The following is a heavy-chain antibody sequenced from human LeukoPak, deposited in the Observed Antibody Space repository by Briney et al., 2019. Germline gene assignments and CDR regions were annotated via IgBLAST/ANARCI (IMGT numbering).Heavy chain of an antibody. CDR1: GFIFSNFR. D-gene: IGHD3-16*01. V-gene: IGHV3-48*02. Sequence: GGSLRLSCVASGFIFSNFRMDWVRQAPGKGLEWISYITKTSTSMYYADSVKGRFTISRDNGKNSLFLQMNSLRDADTAVHYCAKEFFFRGSRVFDHWGQGTQVTVSS. CDR3: AKEFFFRGSRVFDH. J-gene: IGHJ4*02. CDR2: ITKTSTSM.